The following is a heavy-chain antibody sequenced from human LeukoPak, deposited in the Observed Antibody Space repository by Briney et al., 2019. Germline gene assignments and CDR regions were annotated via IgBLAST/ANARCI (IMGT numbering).Heavy chain of an antibody. Sequence: GALRLSCAASGFTFSSYSMNWVRQAPGKGLEWVSSISSSSSYIYYAGSVKGRFTISRDNAKNSLYLQMNSLRAEDTAVYYSARAGGYYDRWGQGTLVTVSS. J-gene: IGHJ4*02. CDR2: ISSSSSYI. V-gene: IGHV3-21*01. CDR3: ARAGGYYDR. D-gene: IGHD3-22*01. CDR1: GFTFSSYS.